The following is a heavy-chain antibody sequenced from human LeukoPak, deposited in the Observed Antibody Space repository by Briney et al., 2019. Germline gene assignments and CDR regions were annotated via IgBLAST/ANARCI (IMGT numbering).Heavy chain of an antibody. J-gene: IGHJ6*03. V-gene: IGHV4-38-2*01. CDR1: GYSITSCHY. CDR2: ISHRGSA. Sequence: SETLSLTCVVSGYSITSCHYWGWIRQAPVKGLEWIWSISHRGSAYFNPSLKSRVDIFLEMTKNQFSLELTSVTAADTAIYYCARLSNYDSGSYYTGGFYYMDVWGKGTTVTVSS. CDR3: ARLSNYDSGSYYTGGFYYMDV. D-gene: IGHD3-10*01.